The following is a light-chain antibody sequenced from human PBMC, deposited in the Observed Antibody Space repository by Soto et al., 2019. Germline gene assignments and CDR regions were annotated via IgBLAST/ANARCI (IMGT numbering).Light chain of an antibody. CDR3: SSYTSSSTLLYV. CDR2: DVR. J-gene: IGLJ1*01. Sequence: QSALTQPASVSGSPGQSLTISCTGTSSDAGGSKYVSWYQQHPGQAPKLMIYDVRNRPSGVSNRCSGSKSGNTASLTISGLQAEDEADYYCSSYTSSSTLLYVFGTGTKLTVL. V-gene: IGLV2-14*01. CDR1: SSDAGGSKY.